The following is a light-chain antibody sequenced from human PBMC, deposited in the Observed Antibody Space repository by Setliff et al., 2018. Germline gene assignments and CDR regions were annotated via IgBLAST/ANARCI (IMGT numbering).Light chain of an antibody. Sequence: QSALAQPPSASGSPGQSVTISCTGISSDVGGYNYVSWYQQHPGKAPKLMIYEVSKRPSGVPDRFSGSKSGNTASLTVSGLQAEDEADYYCSSYAGNYIYVFGTGTKVTVL. CDR1: SSDVGGYNY. CDR2: EVS. J-gene: IGLJ1*01. CDR3: SSYAGNYIYV. V-gene: IGLV2-8*01.